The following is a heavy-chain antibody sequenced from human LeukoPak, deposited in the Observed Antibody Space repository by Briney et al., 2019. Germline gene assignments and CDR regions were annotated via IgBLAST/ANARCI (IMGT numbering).Heavy chain of an antibody. V-gene: IGHV4-39*06. J-gene: IGHJ5*02. CDR2: IHYSGST. CDR3: ARDLPHYSNYNWFAP. Sequence: SETLSLTCTVSGGSISSSSYYWGWIRQPPGKALEWIGSIHYSGSTYYNPCLKNQVTISVDRPKNQFALKLSSVPAADTAVYYCARDLPHYSNYNWFAPWGQGTLVTVSS. CDR1: GGSISSSSYY. D-gene: IGHD4-11*01.